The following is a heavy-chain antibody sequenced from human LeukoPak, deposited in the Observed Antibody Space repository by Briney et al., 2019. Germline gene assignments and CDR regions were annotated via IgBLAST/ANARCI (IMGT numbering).Heavy chain of an antibody. CDR2: ISYSGST. V-gene: IGHV4-59*08. J-gene: IGHJ4*02. CDR3: ASAPHVNYFDF. D-gene: IGHD2/OR15-2a*01. CDR1: GDSMTNYY. Sequence: SETLSLTCTVSGDSMTNYYWSWFRQPPGMGLEWIGYISYSGSTNYNPSLKSRVTISIDTSKNQFSLKLSSVTAADTAVYYCASAPHVNYFDFWGQGALVTVST.